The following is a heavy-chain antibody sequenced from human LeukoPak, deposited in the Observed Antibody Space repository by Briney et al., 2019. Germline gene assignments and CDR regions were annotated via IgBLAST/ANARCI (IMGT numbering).Heavy chain of an antibody. CDR2: IWYDGSII. V-gene: IGHV3-30*02. Sequence: GGSLRLSCVVSGFMFSNYGMHWVRQAPGKGLEWVAFIWYDGSIIYYGDSVRGRFTTSRDDSKNTLYLQMHSLRPEDTAIYYCAKGSYREDLWGQGTMVTVSP. J-gene: IGHJ3*01. D-gene: IGHD4-11*01. CDR1: GFMFSNYG. CDR3: AKGSYREDL.